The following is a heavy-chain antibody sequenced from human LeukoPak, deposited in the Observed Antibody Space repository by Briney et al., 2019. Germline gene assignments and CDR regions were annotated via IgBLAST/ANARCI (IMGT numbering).Heavy chain of an antibody. CDR2: IFYSGST. CDR3: ARHGSVSSGALV. Sequence: SETLSLTCTVSGGSISSYYWSWIRQPPGKGLEWIGYIFYSGSTNYNPSLKSRVTISVDTSKNQFSLKLSSVTAADTAVYYCARHGSVSSGALVWGQGTLVAVSS. D-gene: IGHD3-22*01. V-gene: IGHV4-59*08. CDR1: GGSISSYY. J-gene: IGHJ4*02.